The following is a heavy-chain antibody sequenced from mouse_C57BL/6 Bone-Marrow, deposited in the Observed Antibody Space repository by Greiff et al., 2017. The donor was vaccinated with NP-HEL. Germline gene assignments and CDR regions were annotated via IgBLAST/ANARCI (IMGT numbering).Heavy chain of an antibody. CDR1: GFSFNTYA. CDR2: IRSKSNNYAT. J-gene: IGHJ1*03. D-gene: IGHD2-2*01. V-gene: IGHV10-1*01. Sequence: VQLVESGGGLVQPKGSLKLSCAASGFSFNTYAMNWVRQAPGKGLEWVARIRSKSNNYATYYAESVKDSFTISRDDSESMLYLQMNNLKTEDTAMYYCVRVTTSDWYFDVWGTGTTVTVSS. CDR3: VRVTTSDWYFDV.